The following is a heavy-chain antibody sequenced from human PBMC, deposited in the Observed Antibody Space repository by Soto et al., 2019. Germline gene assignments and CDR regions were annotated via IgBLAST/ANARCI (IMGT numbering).Heavy chain of an antibody. CDR2: VNPNSGAT. D-gene: IGHD3-22*01. CDR1: GYTFTGYY. CDR3: ATMNYQSRDDAFDI. V-gene: IGHV1-2*02. Sequence: ASLKAPCNASGYTFTGYYMHWVRQAPGQGLEWMGWVNPNSGATNYAQKFQGRVTITRDTSISTAYMELSRLRSDDTAMYYCATMNYQSRDDAFDIWCQGTMVHVSS. J-gene: IGHJ3*02.